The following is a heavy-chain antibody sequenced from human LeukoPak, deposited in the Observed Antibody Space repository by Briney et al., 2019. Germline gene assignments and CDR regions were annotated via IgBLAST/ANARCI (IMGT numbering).Heavy chain of an antibody. CDR1: GFTFSSYS. CDR3: ARESGSYFLYWYFDL. V-gene: IGHV3-21*01. D-gene: IGHD1-26*01. CDR2: ISSSSSYI. J-gene: IGHJ2*01. Sequence: GGSLRLSCAASGFTFSSYSMNWVRQAPGKGLEWVSSISSSSSYIYYADSVKGRFTISRDNAKNSLYLQMNSLRAEDTAVYYCARESGSYFLYWYFDLWGRGTLVTVSS.